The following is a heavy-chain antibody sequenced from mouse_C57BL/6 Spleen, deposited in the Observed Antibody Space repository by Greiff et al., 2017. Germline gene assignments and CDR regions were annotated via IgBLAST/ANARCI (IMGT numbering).Heavy chain of an antibody. CDR1: GYSFTGYY. V-gene: IGHV1-42*01. D-gene: IGHD1-1*01. Sequence: EVQLQQSGPELVKPGASVKISCKASGYSFTGYYMNWVKQSPEKSLEWIGEINPSTGGTTYNQKFKAKATLTVDKSSSTAYMQLKSLTSEDSAVYYCARAAHYYGSSYWYFDVWGTGTTVTVSS. CDR3: ARAAHYYGSSYWYFDV. CDR2: INPSTGGT. J-gene: IGHJ1*03.